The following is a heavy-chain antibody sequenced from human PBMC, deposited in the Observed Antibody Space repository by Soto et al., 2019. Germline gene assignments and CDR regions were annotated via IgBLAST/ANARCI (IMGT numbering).Heavy chain of an antibody. Sequence: GASVKVSCKASGFTFSSPAVQWVRQARGQRLEWIGWIVVGSGNTNYAQKFQERVTITRDMSTSTAYMELSSLRTEDTAVYYCAADGSGTSSYYFYDMDVWGQGTTVTVSS. V-gene: IGHV1-58*01. CDR2: IVVGSGNT. D-gene: IGHD3-10*01. CDR3: AADGSGTSSYYFYDMDV. CDR1: GFTFSSPA. J-gene: IGHJ6*02.